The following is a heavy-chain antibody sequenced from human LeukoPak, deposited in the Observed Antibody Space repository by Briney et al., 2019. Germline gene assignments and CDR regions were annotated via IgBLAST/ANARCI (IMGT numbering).Heavy chain of an antibody. V-gene: IGHV4-34*01. J-gene: IGHJ4*02. CDR2: INHSGST. Sequence: PSETLSLTCAVYGGSFSGYYWSWIRQPPGKGLEWIGEINHSGSTNYNPSLKSRVTISVDTSKNQFSLKLSSVTAADTAVYYCARHPSIAVAAGIDYWGQGTLVTVSS. CDR1: GGSFSGYY. D-gene: IGHD6-19*01. CDR3: ARHPSIAVAAGIDY.